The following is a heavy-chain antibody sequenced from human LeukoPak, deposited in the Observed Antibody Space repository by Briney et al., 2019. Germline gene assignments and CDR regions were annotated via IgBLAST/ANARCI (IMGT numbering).Heavy chain of an antibody. J-gene: IGHJ4*02. CDR1: GFTFSNSA. D-gene: IGHD6-6*01. Sequence: GGSLRLSCAASGFTFSNSAVSWVRQAPGKRLEWVSSISGSGVNTYYADSVKGRFTIFRDNSKNTLYLQMNSLRVEDTAVYYCAKEIVPPSGYYFDYWGQGTLVTVSS. CDR2: ISGSGVNT. CDR3: AKEIVPPSGYYFDY. V-gene: IGHV3-23*01.